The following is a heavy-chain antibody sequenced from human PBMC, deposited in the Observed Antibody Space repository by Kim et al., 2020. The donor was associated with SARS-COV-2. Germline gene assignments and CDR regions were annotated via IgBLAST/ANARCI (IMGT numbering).Heavy chain of an antibody. CDR1: GFTFSNAW. D-gene: IGHD6-13*01. CDR3: TTDSPIAAAGYHWYFDL. CDR2: IKSKTDGGTT. Sequence: GGSLRLSCAASGFTFSNAWMSWVRQAPGKGLEWVGRIKSKTDGGTTDYAAPVKGRFTISRDDSKNTLYLQMNSLKTEDTAVYYCTTDSPIAAAGYHWYFDLWGRGTLVTVSS. J-gene: IGHJ2*01. V-gene: IGHV3-15*01.